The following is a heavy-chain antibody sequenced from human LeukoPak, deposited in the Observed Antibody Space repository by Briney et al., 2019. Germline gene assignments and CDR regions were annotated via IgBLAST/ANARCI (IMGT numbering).Heavy chain of an antibody. CDR3: ASGVIKSYYYGSGSYPPFDY. J-gene: IGHJ4*02. CDR1: GFTVSSNY. D-gene: IGHD3-10*01. Sequence: GGSLRLSCAASGFTVSSNYMSCVRQAPGKGLEWVSVIYSGGSTYYADSVKGRFTISRHSSKNTLYLQMNSLRAEDTAVYYCASGVIKSYYYGSGSYPPFDYWGQGTLVTVSS. V-gene: IGHV3-53*04. CDR2: IYSGGST.